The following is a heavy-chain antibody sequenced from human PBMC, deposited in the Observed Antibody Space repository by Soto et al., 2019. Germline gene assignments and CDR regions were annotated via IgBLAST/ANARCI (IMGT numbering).Heavy chain of an antibody. CDR1: GFTFSSYS. J-gene: IGHJ4*02. Sequence: GGSLRLSCAASGFTFSSYSMSWVRQSPGKGLEWVSTISGSGGSTYYADAVKGRFTISRDNSMGTLYLQMKSLRVEDTAIYYCAKEVSLGSTVDLGYWGQGALVTVSS. CDR3: AKEVSLGSTVDLGY. V-gene: IGHV3-23*01. D-gene: IGHD7-27*01. CDR2: ISGSGGST.